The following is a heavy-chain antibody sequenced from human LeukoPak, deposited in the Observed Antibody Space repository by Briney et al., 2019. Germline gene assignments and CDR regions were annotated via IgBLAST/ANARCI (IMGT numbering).Heavy chain of an antibody. J-gene: IGHJ4*02. Sequence: PSETLSLTCAVYGGSFSGYYWSWIRQPPGKGLEWIGEINHSGSTNYNPSLKSRVTISVDTSKNQFSLKLSSVTAADTAVYYCARHPPYYYGSGSYKYWGQGTLVTVSS. CDR1: GGSFSGYY. D-gene: IGHD3-10*01. V-gene: IGHV4-34*01. CDR3: ARHPPYYYGSGSYKY. CDR2: INHSGST.